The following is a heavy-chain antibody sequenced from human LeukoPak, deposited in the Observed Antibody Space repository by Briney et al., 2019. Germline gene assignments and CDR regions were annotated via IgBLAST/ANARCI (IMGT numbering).Heavy chain of an antibody. V-gene: IGHV3-33*06. CDR1: GCTFSHYG. J-gene: IGHJ5*02. CDR3: AKDAQRGFDYSNSLEH. D-gene: IGHD4-11*01. CDR2: IWNDGSNK. Sequence: PGRSLRLSCATSGCTFSHYGMHWVRQAPGKGLEWVAVIWNDGSNKYYGDSVKGRFTISRDNSKNTLYLQMNSLTVEDTAVYYCAKDAQRGFDYSNSLEHWGQGTLVTVSS.